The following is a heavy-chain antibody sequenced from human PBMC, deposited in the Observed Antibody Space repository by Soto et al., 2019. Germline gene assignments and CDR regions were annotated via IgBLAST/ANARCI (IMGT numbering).Heavy chain of an antibody. Sequence: GGSLRLSCAASGFTFSSYAMSWVRQAPGKGLEWVSAISGSGGSTYYADSVKGRFTISRDNSKNTLYLQMNSLRAEDTAVYYCAKDPLYCSGGSCYSHGMDVWGQGTTVTVSS. CDR2: ISGSGGST. J-gene: IGHJ6*02. V-gene: IGHV3-23*01. D-gene: IGHD2-15*01. CDR1: GFTFSSYA. CDR3: AKDPLYCSGGSCYSHGMDV.